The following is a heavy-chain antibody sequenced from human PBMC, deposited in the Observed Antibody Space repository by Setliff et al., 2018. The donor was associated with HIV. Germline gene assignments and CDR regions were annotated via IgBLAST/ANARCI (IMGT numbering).Heavy chain of an antibody. V-gene: IGHV4-34*01. Sequence: SETLSLTCAVYGGSFSGYYWSWIRQPPGKGLEWIGEINHSGSTNYNMSLWSRVTISLDASRNQFSLELISVTAADTAVYYCARGAAFYYDSSGYYSGPYWYFDLWGRGTLVTVSS. CDR3: ARGAAFYYDSSGYYSGPYWYFDL. CDR1: GGSFSGYY. J-gene: IGHJ2*01. D-gene: IGHD3-22*01. CDR2: INHSGST.